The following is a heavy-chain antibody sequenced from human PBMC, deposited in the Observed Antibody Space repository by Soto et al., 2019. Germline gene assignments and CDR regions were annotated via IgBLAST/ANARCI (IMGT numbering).Heavy chain of an antibody. Sequence: GGSLRLSCAASGFTFSSYSMNWVRQAPGKGLEWVSSISSSSSYIYYADSVKGRFTISRDNAKNSLYLQMNSLRAEDTAVYYCARDADIVVVVASVGVNWFDPWGQGTLVTVSS. D-gene: IGHD2-15*01. CDR1: GFTFSSYS. J-gene: IGHJ5*02. CDR3: ARDADIVVVVASVGVNWFDP. V-gene: IGHV3-21*01. CDR2: ISSSSSYI.